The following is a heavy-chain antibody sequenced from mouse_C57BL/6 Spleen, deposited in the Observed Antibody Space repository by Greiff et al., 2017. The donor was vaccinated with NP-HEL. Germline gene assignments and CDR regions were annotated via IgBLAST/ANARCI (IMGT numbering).Heavy chain of an antibody. V-gene: IGHV14-4*01. CDR1: GFNIKDDY. J-gene: IGHJ3*01. CDR3: NRGYFAY. Sequence: VQLKQSGAELVRPGASVKLSCTASGFNIKDDYMHWVKQRPEQGLEWIGWIDPENGDTEYASKFQGKATITADTSSNTAYLQLSSLTSEDTADYYCNRGYFAYWGQGTLVTVSA. CDR2: IDPENGDT. D-gene: IGHD2-2*01.